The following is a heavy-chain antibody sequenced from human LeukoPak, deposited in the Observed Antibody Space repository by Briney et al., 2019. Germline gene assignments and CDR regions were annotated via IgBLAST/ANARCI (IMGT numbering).Heavy chain of an antibody. V-gene: IGHV4-61*02. CDR2: IYISGST. CDR1: GASISSGSYY. D-gene: IGHD5-18*01. J-gene: IGHJ4*02. Sequence: SETLSLTWTVSGASISSGSYYWNWIRQPAGKGLEWIGLIYISGSTNYNPSLKSRVTISIDTSKTQFSLKLSSVTAADTAVYYCARGYSYGPNYFDYWGQGTLVTVSS. CDR3: ARGYSYGPNYFDY.